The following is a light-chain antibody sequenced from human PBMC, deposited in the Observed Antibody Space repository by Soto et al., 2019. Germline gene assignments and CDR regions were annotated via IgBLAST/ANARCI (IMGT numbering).Light chain of an antibody. CDR1: QSINSY. Sequence: DIQMTQSPSSLSASVGDRVTITCRASQSINSYLNWYQQKPGKAPKLLIYAASSLQSGVPSRFSGSGSGTDFTLTISSLKPEDFATYDCQQSYSTPFTFGPGTKVDIK. CDR3: QQSYSTPFT. CDR2: AAS. J-gene: IGKJ3*01. V-gene: IGKV1-39*01.